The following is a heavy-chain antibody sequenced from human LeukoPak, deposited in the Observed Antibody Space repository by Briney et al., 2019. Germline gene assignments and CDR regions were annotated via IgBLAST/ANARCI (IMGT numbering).Heavy chain of an antibody. Sequence: ASVKVSCKASGYKFTDYHIHWVRQAPGQGLEWMGWINPNTGGTNYTQRFQGRVTMTRDTSISTAYMELSILRSGDTAVYYCARGGRPLLYEMWGQGTLVTVSS. V-gene: IGHV1-2*02. CDR2: INPNTGGT. CDR1: GYKFTDYH. CDR3: ARGGRPLLYEM. J-gene: IGHJ4*02. D-gene: IGHD2-2*02.